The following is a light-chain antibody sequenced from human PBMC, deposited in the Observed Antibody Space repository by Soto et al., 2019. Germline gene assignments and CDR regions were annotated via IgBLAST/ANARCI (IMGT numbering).Light chain of an antibody. CDR3: QQSYSTPRT. J-gene: IGKJ2*01. CDR2: SAS. V-gene: IGKV1-39*01. Sequence: DIPMTQSPSSLSASVGDGVTITCRASQSITTYLNWYQQKPGKAPQLLIYSASSLQSGVPSRFSGSGSGTDFTLTISSLQPEDFATYYCQQSYSTPRTFGQGTKLEIK. CDR1: QSITTY.